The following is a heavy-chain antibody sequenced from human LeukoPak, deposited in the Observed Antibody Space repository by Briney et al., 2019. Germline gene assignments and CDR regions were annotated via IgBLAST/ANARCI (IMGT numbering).Heavy chain of an antibody. J-gene: IGHJ6*03. CDR1: GYTFTSYD. CDR2: MNPNSGNT. CDR3: ARHPYYYGSGKYYMDV. Sequence: PGASVKVSCKASGYTFTSYDINWVRQATGQGLEWMGWMNPNSGNTGYAQKFQGRVTMTRNTSISTAYMELSSLRFEDTAVYYCARHPYYYGSGKYYMDVWGKGTTATVSS. D-gene: IGHD3-10*01. V-gene: IGHV1-8*01.